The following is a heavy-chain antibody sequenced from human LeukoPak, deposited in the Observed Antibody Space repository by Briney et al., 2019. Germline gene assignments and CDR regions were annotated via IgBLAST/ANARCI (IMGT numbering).Heavy chain of an antibody. CDR2: IYTSGST. D-gene: IGHD3-22*01. Sequence: SETLSLTCTVAGGSISSYYWSWIRQPAGKGLEWIGRIYTSGSTSYNPSLKSRVTMSVDTSKNQFSLKLSSVTAADTAVYYCAREEEDYYDSSGYYGDWGQGTLVTVSS. J-gene: IGHJ4*02. CDR3: AREEEDYYDSSGYYGD. CDR1: GGSISSYY. V-gene: IGHV4-4*07.